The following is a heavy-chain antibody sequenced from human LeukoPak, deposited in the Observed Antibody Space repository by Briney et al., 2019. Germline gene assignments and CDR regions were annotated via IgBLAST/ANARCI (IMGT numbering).Heavy chain of an antibody. V-gene: IGHV3-21*01. CDR1: GFTFRSYS. Sequence: PGGSLRLSCAASGFTFRSYSMKWVRQAPGKGLEWVSSINSRGNDKYYAESVKGRFTISRDNAKNSLYLQMNNLRVEDTAVYYCAREGSIVPHQDLDCWGQGSLVTVSS. CDR3: AREGSIVPHQDLDC. J-gene: IGHJ4*02. D-gene: IGHD2-21*01. CDR2: INSRGNDK.